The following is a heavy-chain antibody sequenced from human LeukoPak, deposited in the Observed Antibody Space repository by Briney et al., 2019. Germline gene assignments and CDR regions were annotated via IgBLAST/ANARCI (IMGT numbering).Heavy chain of an antibody. J-gene: IGHJ4*02. CDR3: ARYLLWFGELAYYFDY. Sequence: PGGSLRLSCAASGFTFSDYYMSWIRQAPGKGLEWVSYISSSGSTIYYADSVKGRFTISRDNAKNSLYLQMNSLRAEDTAVYYCARYLLWFGELAYYFDYWGQGTLVTVSS. CDR2: ISSSGSTI. V-gene: IGHV3-11*01. D-gene: IGHD3-10*01. CDR1: GFTFSDYY.